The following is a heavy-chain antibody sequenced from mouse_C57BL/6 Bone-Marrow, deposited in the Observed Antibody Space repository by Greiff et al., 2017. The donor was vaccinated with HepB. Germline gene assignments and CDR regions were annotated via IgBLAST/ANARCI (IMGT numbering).Heavy chain of an antibody. CDR3: ARVYDGYWYFDV. Sequence: EVQVVESGGGLVQPGESLKLSCESNEYEFPSHDMAWVRKTPEKRLELVAAINSDGGSTYYPDTMERRFIIARDNTKKTLYLKMSSLRSEDTALYYCARVYDGYWYFDVWGTGTTVTVSS. CDR2: INSDGGST. V-gene: IGHV5-2*01. J-gene: IGHJ1*03. CDR1: EYEFPSHD. D-gene: IGHD2-3*01.